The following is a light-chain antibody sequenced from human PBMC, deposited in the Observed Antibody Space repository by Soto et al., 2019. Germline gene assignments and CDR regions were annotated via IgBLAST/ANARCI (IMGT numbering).Light chain of an antibody. V-gene: IGKV1-5*01. CDR1: QNIGTR. CDR3: QQYKTYSA. Sequence: DIPLTQSPSTLSASIRDRFNITCLASQNIGTRLAWYQLKPGKAPYLLICDASSLEGWTPSRFGGSGSGTEFTITFSSLQADDFATYNSQQYKTYSAFGPGTKTDIK. CDR2: DAS. J-gene: IGKJ3*01.